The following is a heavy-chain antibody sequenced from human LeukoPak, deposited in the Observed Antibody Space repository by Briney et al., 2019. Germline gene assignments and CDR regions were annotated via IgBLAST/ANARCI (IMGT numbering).Heavy chain of an antibody. CDR1: GFTFSGYA. CDR2: ISGSGGST. V-gene: IGHV3-23*01. Sequence: PGGSLRLSCAASGFTFSGYAMSWVRQAPGKGLEWVSAISGSGGSTYYADSVKGRFTISRDNSKSTLYLQMNSLRAEDTAVYYCAKGSSSGWHYNWFDPWGQGTLVTVSS. D-gene: IGHD6-19*01. CDR3: AKGSSSGWHYNWFDP. J-gene: IGHJ5*02.